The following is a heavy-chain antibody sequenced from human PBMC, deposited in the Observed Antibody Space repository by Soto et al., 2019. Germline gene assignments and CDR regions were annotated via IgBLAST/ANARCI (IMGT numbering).Heavy chain of an antibody. CDR1: GFLFRAYW. CDR2: ISGGASDK. D-gene: IGHD6-25*01. J-gene: IGHJ4*02. Sequence: EVQLVESGGRLVPPGGSLRLSCAASGFLFRAYWMSWVRQDPGKGLEWVATISGGASDKFYVDSVKGRFTISRDDSKNTLYLQMNSLRDEDTAVYYCGREDWQRFDSWGQGTLVTVSS. CDR3: GREDWQRFDS. V-gene: IGHV3-7*01.